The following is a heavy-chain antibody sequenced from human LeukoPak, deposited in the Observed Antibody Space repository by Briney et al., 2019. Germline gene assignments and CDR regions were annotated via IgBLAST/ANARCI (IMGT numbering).Heavy chain of an antibody. Sequence: GGSLRLSCAASGFTFSSYEMNWVRQAPGKGLEWVSYISSSGSNIYYAVSVKGRFTISRDNAKNSLYLQMNSLRAEDTAVYYCAKVSLVSLNLDYWGQGTLVTVSS. CDR1: GFTFSSYE. CDR2: ISSSGSNI. CDR3: AKVSLVSLNLDY. V-gene: IGHV3-48*03. D-gene: IGHD6-13*01. J-gene: IGHJ4*02.